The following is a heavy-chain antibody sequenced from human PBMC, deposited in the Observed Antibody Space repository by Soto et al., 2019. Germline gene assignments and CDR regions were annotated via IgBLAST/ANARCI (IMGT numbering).Heavy chain of an antibody. D-gene: IGHD6-6*01. CDR3: VRSNRYESSSGWGGGFDY. V-gene: IGHV3-33*01. CDR2: IWSDGSDK. CDR1: GFTFSDSG. J-gene: IGHJ4*02. Sequence: QVQLVESGGGVVQPGGSLRLSCATSGFTFSDSGMHWVRQAPGKGLEWVAVIWSDGSDKSYADSVEGRFTISRDNSKNTLNLKMNSLRAEDTAVYYCVRSNRYESSSGWGGGFDYWGQGTLVTVSS.